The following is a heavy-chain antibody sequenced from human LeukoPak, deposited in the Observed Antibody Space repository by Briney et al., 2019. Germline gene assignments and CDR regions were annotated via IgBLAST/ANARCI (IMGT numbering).Heavy chain of an antibody. V-gene: IGHV4-39*01. J-gene: IGHJ1*01. D-gene: IGHD2-15*01. CDR3: ARQALVLQYFQH. CDR1: GGPISSSSYY. Sequence: SETLSLTCTVSGGPISSSSYYWGWIRQPPGKGLEWIGSIYYSGSTYYNPSLKSRVTISVDTSKNQFSLKLSSVTAADTAVYYCARQALVLQYFQHWGQGTLVTVSS. CDR2: IYYSGST.